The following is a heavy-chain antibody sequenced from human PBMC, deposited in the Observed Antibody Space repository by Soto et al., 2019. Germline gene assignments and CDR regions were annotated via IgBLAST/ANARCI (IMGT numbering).Heavy chain of an antibody. D-gene: IGHD3-3*01. Sequence: ASVKVSCKASGYTFTGYYMHWVRQAPGQGLEWMGWINPNSGGTNYAQKFQGRVTMTRDTSTSTAYMELSRLRSDDTAVYYCASELRFLEWLSNGMDVWGQGTTVTVSS. CDR1: GYTFTGYY. V-gene: IGHV1-2*02. CDR3: ASELRFLEWLSNGMDV. CDR2: INPNSGGT. J-gene: IGHJ6*02.